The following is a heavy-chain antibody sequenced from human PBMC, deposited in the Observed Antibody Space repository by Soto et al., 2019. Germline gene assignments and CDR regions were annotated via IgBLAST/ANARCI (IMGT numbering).Heavy chain of an antibody. D-gene: IGHD3-10*01. J-gene: IGHJ6*02. CDR3: ARVDRVRGVIMLHYYYYGMDV. V-gene: IGHV3-74*01. CDR2: INSDGSST. Sequence: VGSLRLSCAASGFTFSSYWMHWVRQAPGNGLVWVSRINSDGSSTSYADSVKGRFTISRDNAKNTLYLQMNSLRAEDTAVYYCARVDRVRGVIMLHYYYYGMDVWGQGTTVTV. CDR1: GFTFSSYW.